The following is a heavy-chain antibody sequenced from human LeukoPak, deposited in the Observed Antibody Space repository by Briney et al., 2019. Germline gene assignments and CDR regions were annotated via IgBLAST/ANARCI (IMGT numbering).Heavy chain of an antibody. CDR1: GFTFDDYA. V-gene: IGHV3-9*01. J-gene: IGHJ4*02. CDR3: AKGATTGGKGPLYYFDY. CDR2: ISWNSGSI. Sequence: GRSLRLSCAASGFTFDDYAIHWVRQAPGKGLEWVSGISWNSGSIGYADSVKGRFTISRDNAKNSLYLQMNSLRAEDTALYYCAKGATTGGKGPLYYFDYWGQGTLVTVSS. D-gene: IGHD1-26*01.